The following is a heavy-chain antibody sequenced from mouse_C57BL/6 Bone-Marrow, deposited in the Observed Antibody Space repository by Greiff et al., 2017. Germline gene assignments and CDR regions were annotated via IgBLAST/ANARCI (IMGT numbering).Heavy chain of an antibody. Sequence: QVQLKESGAELVRPGTSVKMSCKASGYTFTNYWIGWAKQRPGHGLEWIGDIYPGGGYTNYNEKFKGKATLTADKSSSTAYMQFSSLTSEDSAIYYCARSDGYYAYYAMDYWGQGTSGTVSS. CDR3: ARSDGYYAYYAMDY. D-gene: IGHD2-3*01. J-gene: IGHJ4*01. CDR2: IYPGGGYT. CDR1: GYTFTNYW. V-gene: IGHV1-63*01.